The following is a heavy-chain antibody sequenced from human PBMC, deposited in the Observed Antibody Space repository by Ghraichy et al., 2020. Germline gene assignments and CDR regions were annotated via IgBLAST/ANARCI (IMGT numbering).Heavy chain of an antibody. D-gene: IGHD4-17*01. CDR2: ISSDGTNK. J-gene: IGHJ4*02. V-gene: IGHV3-30-3*01. Sequence: GGSLRLSCATSGFTFSTFSMHWVRQAPGKGLEWVAVISSDGTNKYYADSVKGRFTISRDNSKNTLYLQMNSLRAEDTAVYYCAKDSTVTPNYYFDYWGQGTLVTVAS. CDR1: GFTFSTFS. CDR3: AKDSTVTPNYYFDY.